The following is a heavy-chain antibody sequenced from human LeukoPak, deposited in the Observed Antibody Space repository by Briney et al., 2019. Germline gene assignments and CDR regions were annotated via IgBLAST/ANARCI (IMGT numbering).Heavy chain of an antibody. J-gene: IGHJ4*02. D-gene: IGHD2-2*01. Sequence: ASVKVSCKASGYTFTGYYMHWVRQAPGQGLEWMGWINPNSGGTNYAQKFQGRVTMTRDTSISTAYMELSRLRSDDTAVYYCARSGPQPGRQGAFDYWGQGTLVTVSS. CDR3: ARSGPQPGRQGAFDY. CDR2: INPNSGGT. V-gene: IGHV1-2*02. CDR1: GYTFTGYY.